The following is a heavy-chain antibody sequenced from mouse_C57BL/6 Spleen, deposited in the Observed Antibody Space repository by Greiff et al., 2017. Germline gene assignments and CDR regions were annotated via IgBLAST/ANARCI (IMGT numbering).Heavy chain of an antibody. Sequence: EVQLQQSGPELVKPGASVKISCKASGYSFTGYYMNWVKQSPEKSLEWIGEINPSTGGTTYNQKFKAKATLTVDKSSSTAYMQLKSLTSEDSAVYYCASYDGYYEGYWGQGTTLTVSS. CDR1: GYSFTGYY. CDR2: INPSTGGT. CDR3: ASYDGYYEGY. V-gene: IGHV1-42*01. J-gene: IGHJ2*01. D-gene: IGHD2-3*01.